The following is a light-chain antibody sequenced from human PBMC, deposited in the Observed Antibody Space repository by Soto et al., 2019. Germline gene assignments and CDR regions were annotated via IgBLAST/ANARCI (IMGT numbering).Light chain of an antibody. V-gene: IGKV1-39*01. Sequence: DIQMTQSPSSLSASVGDRVTITCRASQSISSYLNWYQQKPGKAPKLLIYAASSLQSVVPSRFSVSRSGTDFTLTISSLQPEDFAPYYCQQSYSTPYTFGQGTKLEIK. J-gene: IGKJ2*01. CDR2: AAS. CDR1: QSISSY. CDR3: QQSYSTPYT.